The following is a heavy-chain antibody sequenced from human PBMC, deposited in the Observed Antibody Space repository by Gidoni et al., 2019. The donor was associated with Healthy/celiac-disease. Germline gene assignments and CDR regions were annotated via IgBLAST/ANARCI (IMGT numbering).Heavy chain of an antibody. CDR3: ARGGFAYCGGDCQADEYFQH. Sequence: MNWVRQAPGKGLEWVSYISSSGSTIYYADSVKGRFTISRDNAKNSLYLQMNSLRAEDTAVYYCARGGFAYCGGDCQADEYFQHWGQGTLVTVSS. D-gene: IGHD2-21*02. J-gene: IGHJ1*01. CDR2: ISSSGSTI. V-gene: IGHV3-48*03.